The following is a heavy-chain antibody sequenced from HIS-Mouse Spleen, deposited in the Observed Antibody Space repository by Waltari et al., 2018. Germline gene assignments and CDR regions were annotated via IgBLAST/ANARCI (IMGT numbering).Heavy chain of an antibody. CDR1: GFIFTGYY. CDR2: INPNSGGT. Sequence: QVQLVQSGAEVQKPGASVKASCMASGFIFTGYYMHWVRQAPGPGREWMGWINPNSGGTNYAQKFQGRVTMTRDTSISTAYMELSRLRSDDTAVYYCARQFDSSTSAMPGMDVWGQGTTVTVSS. V-gene: IGHV1-2*02. J-gene: IGHJ6*02. D-gene: IGHD2-2*01. CDR3: ARQFDSSTSAMPGMDV.